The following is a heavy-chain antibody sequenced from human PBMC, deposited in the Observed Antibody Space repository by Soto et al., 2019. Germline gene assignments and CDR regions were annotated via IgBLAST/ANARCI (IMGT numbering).Heavy chain of an antibody. CDR2: IDTSGST. CDR1: GCSISTYD. Sequence: SETLSLTCSVSGCSISTYDCNWIRQPAGKGLEWIGRIDTSGSTNYNPSLKSRVTMSVDTSKNQFSLKLSSVTAADTAVYYCARGGHDLWSGPFDYWGQGTPVTVSS. D-gene: IGHD3-3*01. J-gene: IGHJ4*02. V-gene: IGHV4-4*07. CDR3: ARGGHDLWSGPFDY.